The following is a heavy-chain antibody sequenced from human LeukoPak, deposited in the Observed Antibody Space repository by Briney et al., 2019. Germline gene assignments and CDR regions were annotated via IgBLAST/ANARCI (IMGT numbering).Heavy chain of an antibody. Sequence: GGSLRLSCATSGFTFDDFAMHWVRQAPGKGLEWVSHISWNSDTITYADSVKGRFTISRDNAKNSLYLQISSLRDEDTAFYYCAKDIDSAGYGAFEIWGRGTAVTVSS. CDR2: ISWNSDTI. CDR3: AKDIDSAGYGAFEI. D-gene: IGHD3-22*01. V-gene: IGHV3-9*01. CDR1: GFTFDDFA. J-gene: IGHJ3*02.